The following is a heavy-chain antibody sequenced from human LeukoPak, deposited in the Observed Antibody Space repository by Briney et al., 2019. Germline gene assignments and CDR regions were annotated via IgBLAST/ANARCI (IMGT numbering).Heavy chain of an antibody. J-gene: IGHJ4*02. D-gene: IGHD3-22*01. CDR1: GYTFTSYG. Sequence: ASVKVSCTASGYTFTSYGIRWVRQAPGQGLEWLGRISAYNGNTNYAQKLQGRVTMTTDTSTSTAYMELRSLRSDDTAVYYCAFSYYYDSSGYSIQWGQGTLVTVSS. CDR3: AFSYYYDSSGYSIQ. V-gene: IGHV1-18*01. CDR2: ISAYNGNT.